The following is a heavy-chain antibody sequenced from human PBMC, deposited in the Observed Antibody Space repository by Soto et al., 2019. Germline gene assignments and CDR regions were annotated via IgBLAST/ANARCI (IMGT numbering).Heavy chain of an antibody. V-gene: IGHV4-34*01. D-gene: IGHD5-18*01. Sequence: PSETLSLTCAVYGGSFSGYYWSWIRQPPGEGLEWIGEINHSGSTNYNPSLKSRVTISVDTSKNQFSLKLSSVTAADTAVYYCARERGYSYGPAYYYYGMDVWGQGTTVTVSS. CDR3: ARERGYSYGPAYYYYGMDV. CDR1: GGSFSGYY. CDR2: INHSGST. J-gene: IGHJ6*02.